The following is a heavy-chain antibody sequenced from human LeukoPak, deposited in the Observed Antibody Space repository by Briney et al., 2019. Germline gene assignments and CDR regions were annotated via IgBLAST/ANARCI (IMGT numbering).Heavy chain of an antibody. V-gene: IGHV4-59*01. J-gene: IGHJ5*02. Sequence: SETLSLTCTVSGGSISNYYWSWIRQPPGKGLEWIGYIYYSGGTNYNPSLKSRVTISVDTSNNQFSLKLSSVTAADTAVYYCARGSWRFDPWGQGTLVTVSS. CDR3: ARGSWRFDP. CDR1: GGSISNYY. CDR2: IYYSGGT. D-gene: IGHD3-10*01.